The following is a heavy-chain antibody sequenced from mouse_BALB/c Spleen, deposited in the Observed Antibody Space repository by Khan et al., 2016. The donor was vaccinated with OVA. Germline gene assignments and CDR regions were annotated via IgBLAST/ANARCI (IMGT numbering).Heavy chain of an antibody. CDR2: VNPNTGGT. J-gene: IGHJ3*01. CDR1: GYSFTLYY. D-gene: IGHD2-14*01. CDR3: ARGYDFFAY. Sequence: IQLVQSGPDLVKPGASVKISCKASGYSFTLYYMSWVKQSHGKSLEWIGRVNPNTGGTDYTQEFQGKAILTVDKSSNTAYMELRSLTSEDSAVYYCARGYDFFAYWGQGTLVTVSA. V-gene: IGHV1-26*01.